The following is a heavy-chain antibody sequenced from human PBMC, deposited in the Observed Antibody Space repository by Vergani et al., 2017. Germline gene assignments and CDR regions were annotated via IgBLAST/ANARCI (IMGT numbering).Heavy chain of an antibody. V-gene: IGHV4-31*03. J-gene: IGHJ3*02. CDR1: GGSISSGGYY. CDR2: IYYSGST. Sequence: QVQLQESGPGLVKPSQTLSLTCTVSGGSISSGGYYWSWIRQPPGKGLEWIGYIYYSGSTYYHPSLKSRVTISVDTSKNQFSLKLSSVTAADTAVYYCARSYSVVVIASARPDAFDIWGQGTMVTVSS. D-gene: IGHD2-21*01. CDR3: ARSYSVVVIASARPDAFDI.